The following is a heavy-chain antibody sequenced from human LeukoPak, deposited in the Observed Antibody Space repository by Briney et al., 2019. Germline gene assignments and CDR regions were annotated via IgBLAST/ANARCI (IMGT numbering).Heavy chain of an antibody. CDR1: GYSFTNYW. D-gene: IGHD3-10*01. Sequence: GESLKISCKGSGYSFTNYWISWVRQMPGKGLKWMGRIDPSDSYTNYSPSFQGHVTISADKSISTAYLQWSSLKASDTAMYYCARIWFGESSNWFDPWGQGTLVTVSS. CDR2: IDPSDSYT. CDR3: ARIWFGESSNWFDP. J-gene: IGHJ5*02. V-gene: IGHV5-10-1*01.